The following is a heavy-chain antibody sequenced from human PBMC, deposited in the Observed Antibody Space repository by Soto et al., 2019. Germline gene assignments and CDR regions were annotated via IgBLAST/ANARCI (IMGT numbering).Heavy chain of an antibody. J-gene: IGHJ4*02. CDR2: IRSRRYGGTP. Sequence: EMQLVESGGGLVKPGRSLRLSCSGSGFTFGDYALTWFRQTPGKGLECVGFIRSRRYGGTPDYATSVRGRFTISRDDSRGVAYLQMNSLNSDDTGVYYCATLPRNVRGSPFNCWGQGTLVTVSS. CDR1: GFTFGDYA. V-gene: IGHV3-49*05. CDR3: ATLPRNVRGSPFNC. D-gene: IGHD1-1*01.